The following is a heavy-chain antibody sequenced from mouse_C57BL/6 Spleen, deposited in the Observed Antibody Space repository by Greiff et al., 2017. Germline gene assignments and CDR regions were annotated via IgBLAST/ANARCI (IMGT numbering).Heavy chain of an antibody. CDR3: ARLELLDY. CDR2: IYPGDGDT. J-gene: IGHJ2*01. D-gene: IGHD4-1*01. CDR1: GYAFSSSW. Sequence: QVQLQQSGPELVKPGASVKLSCKASGYAFSSSWMNWVKQRPGRGLEWIGRIYPGDGDTNYNGKFKGKDTLTADKTSSTAYMQLSSLPSEDSAVYFCARLELLDYWGQGTTLTVSS. V-gene: IGHV1-82*01.